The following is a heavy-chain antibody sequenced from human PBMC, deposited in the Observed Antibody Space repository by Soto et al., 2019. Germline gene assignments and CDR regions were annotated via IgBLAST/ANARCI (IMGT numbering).Heavy chain of an antibody. Sequence: QVQLVESGGGVVQPGRSLRLCCAASGFTFSSYGMHWVRQAPGKGLEWVAVISYDGSNKYYADSVKGRFTISRDNSKNTLYLQMNSLRAEDTAVYYCAKDLRAGSGCYHYWGQGTLVTVSS. CDR3: AKDLRAGSGCYHY. D-gene: IGHD6-19*01. J-gene: IGHJ4*02. CDR2: ISYDGSNK. V-gene: IGHV3-30*18. CDR1: GFTFSSYG.